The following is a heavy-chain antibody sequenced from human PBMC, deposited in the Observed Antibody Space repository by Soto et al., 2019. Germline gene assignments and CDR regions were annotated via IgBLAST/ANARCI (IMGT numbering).Heavy chain of an antibody. Sequence: GVLRLSCAASGFTFSSYAMSWVRQAPGKGLEWVSAISGSGGSTYYADSVKGRFTISRDNSKNTLYLQMNSLRAEDTAVYYCAKQVISSGYYPDYWGQGTLVTVSS. V-gene: IGHV3-23*01. CDR1: GFTFSSYA. D-gene: IGHD3-22*01. CDR3: AKQVISSGYYPDY. J-gene: IGHJ4*02. CDR2: ISGSGGST.